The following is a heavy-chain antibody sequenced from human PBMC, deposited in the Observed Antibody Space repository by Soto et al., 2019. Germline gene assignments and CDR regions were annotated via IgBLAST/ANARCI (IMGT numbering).Heavy chain of an antibody. CDR1: GGSISSSSYY. V-gene: IGHV4-39*07. J-gene: IGHJ4*01. CDR3: AREDDFLTGYIDY. D-gene: IGHD3-9*01. CDR2: IYYSGST. Sequence: SETLSLTCTVSGGSISSSSYYWGWIRQPPGKGLEWIGNIYYSGSTYYNPSLKSRVTISVDTSKNQFSLNLNSVTAADTAVYYCAREDDFLTGYIDYWGHGTLVTVSS.